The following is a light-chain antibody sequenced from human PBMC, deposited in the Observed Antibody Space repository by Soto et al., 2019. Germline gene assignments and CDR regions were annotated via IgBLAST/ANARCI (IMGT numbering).Light chain of an antibody. CDR2: GNS. Sequence: QSVLTQPPSVSGARGQRVTISCTGSSSNIGAGYDVHWYQQLPGTAPKLLIYGNSNRPSGVPDRFSGSKSGTSASLAITGLQAEDEADYFCQSYDSSLSGWVFGGGTKLPVL. CDR3: QSYDSSLSGWV. V-gene: IGLV1-40*01. J-gene: IGLJ3*02. CDR1: SSNIGAGYD.